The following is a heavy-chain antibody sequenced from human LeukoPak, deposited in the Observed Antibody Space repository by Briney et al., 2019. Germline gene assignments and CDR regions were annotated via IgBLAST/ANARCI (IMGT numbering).Heavy chain of an antibody. Sequence: PSETLSLTCTVSSYSISSGYYWGWFRQPPGKGLEGIGGIYHSGSTYYNPSLKSRVTISVDTSKNQFSLKLSSVTAADTAVYYCASLAGYSSRTKEFDPWGQGTLVTVSS. CDR2: IYHSGST. J-gene: IGHJ5*02. CDR1: SYSISSGYY. D-gene: IGHD6-13*01. V-gene: IGHV4-38-2*02. CDR3: ASLAGYSSRTKEFDP.